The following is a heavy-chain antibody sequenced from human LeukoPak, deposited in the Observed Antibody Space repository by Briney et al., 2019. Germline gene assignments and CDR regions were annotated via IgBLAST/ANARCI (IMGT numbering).Heavy chain of an antibody. Sequence: GGSLRLSCVASGFTFTSYGMHWVRQAPGKGLEWVALISDDGSNKHYVDSVKGRFTISRDNAKNSLYLQMNSLRAEDTAVYYCARTSSWDPVFDYWGQGTLVTVSS. D-gene: IGHD6-13*01. CDR1: GFTFTSYG. V-gene: IGHV3-30*03. J-gene: IGHJ4*02. CDR2: ISDDGSNK. CDR3: ARTSSWDPVFDY.